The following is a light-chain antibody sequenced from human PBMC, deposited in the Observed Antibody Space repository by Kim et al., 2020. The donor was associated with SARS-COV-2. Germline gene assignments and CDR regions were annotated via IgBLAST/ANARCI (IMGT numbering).Light chain of an antibody. CDR1: QSISNF. Sequence: SVGDRVTITCRATQSISNFLNWYQHKPGKAPKLLIYAASSLQSGVPSRFSGSGSGTDFTLTISSLQPEDFATYYCQQSYIRSLFTFGPGTKVDIK. CDR3: QQSYIRSLFT. CDR2: AAS. V-gene: IGKV1-39*01. J-gene: IGKJ3*01.